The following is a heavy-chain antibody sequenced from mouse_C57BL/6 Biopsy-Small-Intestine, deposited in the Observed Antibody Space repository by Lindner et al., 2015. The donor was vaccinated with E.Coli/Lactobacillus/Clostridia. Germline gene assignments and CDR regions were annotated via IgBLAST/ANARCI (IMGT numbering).Heavy chain of an antibody. V-gene: IGHV1-79*01. D-gene: IGHD2-12*01. Sequence: SVKVSCKASGYTFINYGINWVRQAPGQGLEWMGWISAYNGNTNFAQKFQGRVTMSTDTSTSIVYMELRSLTSDDTAVYYCARVPTQGPYDLWSVDYADFDYWGQGTLVTVSS. CDR2: ISAYNGNT. J-gene: IGHJ4*01. CDR3: ARVPTQGPYDLWSVDYADFDY. CDR1: GYTFINYG.